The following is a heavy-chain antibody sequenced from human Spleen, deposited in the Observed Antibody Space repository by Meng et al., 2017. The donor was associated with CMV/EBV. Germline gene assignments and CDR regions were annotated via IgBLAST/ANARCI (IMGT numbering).Heavy chain of an antibody. J-gene: IGHJ6*02. CDR3: ARESSGSFVLDV. V-gene: IGHV3-21*01. CDR1: GFTFSTHT. Sequence: GESLKISCATSGFTFSTHTMRWVRQAPGKGLEWVSSISSSSSFISYVDSVKGRFTISRDNAENSLYLHMNGLRAEDTAVYFCARESSGSFVLDVWGQGTTVTVSS. D-gene: IGHD3-22*01. CDR2: ISSSSSFI.